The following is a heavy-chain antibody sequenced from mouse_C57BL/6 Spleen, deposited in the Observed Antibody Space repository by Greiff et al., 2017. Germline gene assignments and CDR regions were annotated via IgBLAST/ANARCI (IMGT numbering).Heavy chain of an antibody. CDR3: ARRWDWDRDY. CDR1: GYTFTSYW. Sequence: QVQLQQPGAELVKPGASVKLSCKASGYTFTSYWMQWVKQRPGQGLEWIREIDPSDSYTNYNQKFKGKATLTVDTSSSTAYMQLSSLTSEDSAVYYCARRWDWDRDYWGQGTTLTVSS. D-gene: IGHD4-1*01. J-gene: IGHJ2*01. CDR2: IDPSDSYT. V-gene: IGHV1-50*01.